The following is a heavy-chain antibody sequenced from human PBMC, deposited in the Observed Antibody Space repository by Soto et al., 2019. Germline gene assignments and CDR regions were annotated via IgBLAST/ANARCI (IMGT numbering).Heavy chain of an antibody. Sequence: QVQLQESGPGLVKPSGTVSLTCAVSGASISDNNWWSWVRQPPGKGLEWIGEVVHWGTTNYNPSLRSRVTISMDKSKNQISLTLSSVTAADSALYYCARHIGVTGTRGFDYWGQGTLVTVYS. D-gene: IGHD6-19*01. CDR1: GASISDNNW. J-gene: IGHJ4*02. CDR3: ARHIGVTGTRGFDY. V-gene: IGHV4-4*02. CDR2: VVHWGTT.